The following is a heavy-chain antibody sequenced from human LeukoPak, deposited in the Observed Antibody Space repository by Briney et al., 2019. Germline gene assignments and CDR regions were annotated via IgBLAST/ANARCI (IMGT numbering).Heavy chain of an antibody. J-gene: IGHJ6*02. D-gene: IGHD6-19*01. Sequence: GGSLRLSCAASGFTFDDYAMHWVRQAPGKGLEWVSGISWNSGSIGYADSVKGRFTISRDNAKNSLYLQMNSLRAEDTALYYCAKSSGSGWSYGMDVWGQGTTVTVSS. CDR1: GFTFDDYA. CDR3: AKSSGSGWSYGMDV. V-gene: IGHV3-9*01. CDR2: ISWNSGSI.